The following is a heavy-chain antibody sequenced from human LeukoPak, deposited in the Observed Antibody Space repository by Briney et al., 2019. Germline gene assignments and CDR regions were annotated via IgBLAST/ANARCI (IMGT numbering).Heavy chain of an antibody. Sequence: ASETLSLTCAVYGGSFSGYYWSWIRQPPGKGLEWIGEINHSGSTNYNPSLKSRVTISVDTSKNQFSLKLSSVTAADTAVYYCARGLYYYDSSGYYYYHAFDIWGQGTMVTVSS. J-gene: IGHJ3*02. CDR3: ARGLYYYDSSGYYYYHAFDI. D-gene: IGHD3-22*01. CDR1: GGSFSGYY. CDR2: INHSGST. V-gene: IGHV4-34*01.